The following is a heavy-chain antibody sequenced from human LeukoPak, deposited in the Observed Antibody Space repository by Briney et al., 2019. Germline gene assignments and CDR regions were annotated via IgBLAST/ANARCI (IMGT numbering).Heavy chain of an antibody. D-gene: IGHD5-12*01. CDR1: GGSISSGGYS. V-gene: IGHV4-30-2*01. Sequence: SQTLSLTCAVSGGSISSGGYSWSWIRQPPGKGLEWIGYIYHSGSTYCNPSLKSRVTISVDRSKNQFSLKLSSVTAADTAVYYCARVRRYSGSENYYYYGMDVWGQGTTVTVSS. J-gene: IGHJ6*02. CDR3: ARVRRYSGSENYYYYGMDV. CDR2: IYHSGST.